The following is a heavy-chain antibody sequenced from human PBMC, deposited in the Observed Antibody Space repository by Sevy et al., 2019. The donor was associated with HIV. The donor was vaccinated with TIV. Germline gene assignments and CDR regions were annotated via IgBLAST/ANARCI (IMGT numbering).Heavy chain of an antibody. V-gene: IGHV3-23*01. CDR1: GFTFNNYA. CDR2: ISGSGART. Sequence: GGSLRLSCAASGFTFNNYALTWVRQAPGKGLEWVSTISGSGARTDYADSVRGRFTISRDNSKNTLYLQMSSLRAEDTATYFCAKNRLTTVTTDDAFDIWGQGTVVTVSS. J-gene: IGHJ3*02. D-gene: IGHD4-17*01. CDR3: AKNRLTTVTTDDAFDI.